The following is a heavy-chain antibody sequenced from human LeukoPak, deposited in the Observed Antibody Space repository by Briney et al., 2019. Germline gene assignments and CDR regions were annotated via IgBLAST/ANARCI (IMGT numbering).Heavy chain of an antibody. Sequence: DSVKVSCKASGYTFTGYYMHWVRQAPGQGLEWMGWINPNSGGTNYAQKFQGRVTMTRDTSISTAYMELSRLRSDDTAVYYCARVVEYQLRSGWFDPWGQGTLVTVSS. D-gene: IGHD2-2*01. J-gene: IGHJ5*02. CDR1: GYTFTGYY. CDR3: ARVVEYQLRSGWFDP. V-gene: IGHV1-2*02. CDR2: INPNSGGT.